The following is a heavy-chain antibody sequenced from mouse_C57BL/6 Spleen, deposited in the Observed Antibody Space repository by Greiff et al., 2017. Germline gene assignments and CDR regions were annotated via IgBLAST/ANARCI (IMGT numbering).Heavy chain of an antibody. Sequence: QVQLQQSGAELVKPGASVKMSCKASGYTFTTYPIEWMKQNHGKSLEWIGNFHPYNDDTKYNEKFKGKATLTVEKSSSTVYLELSRLTSDDSAVYYGARGRFDDYDEGVYFDYGGQGTTLTVSS. CDR3: ARGRFDDYDEGVYFDY. D-gene: IGHD2-4*01. CDR1: GYTFTTYP. V-gene: IGHV1-47*01. CDR2: FHPYNDDT. J-gene: IGHJ2*01.